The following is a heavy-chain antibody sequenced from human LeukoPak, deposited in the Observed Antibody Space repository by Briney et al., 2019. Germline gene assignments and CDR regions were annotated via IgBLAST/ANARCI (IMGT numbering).Heavy chain of an antibody. D-gene: IGHD6-19*01. CDR3: AKDAYSSGWSYYFDH. CDR1: GFTFDDYA. Sequence: GGSLRLSCAASGFTFDDYAMHWVRQAPGKGLEWVSGISWNSGSIGYADSVKGRFTISRDNAKNSLYLQMNSLRAEDTALYYCAKDAYSSGWSYYFDHWGQGTLVTVSS. V-gene: IGHV3-9*01. J-gene: IGHJ4*02. CDR2: ISWNSGSI.